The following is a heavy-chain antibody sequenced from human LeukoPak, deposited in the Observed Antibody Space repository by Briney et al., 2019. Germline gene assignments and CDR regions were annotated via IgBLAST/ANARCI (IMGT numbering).Heavy chain of an antibody. CDR2: ISSSSSYI. D-gene: IGHD5-18*01. Sequence: GGSLRLSCAASGFTFSSYSMNWVRQAPGKGLEWVSSISSSSSYIYYADSVKGRFTISRDNAKNSLYLQMNSLRAEDTAVYYCAREGSYSYGPTSIDYWGQGTLVTVSS. CDR1: GFTFSSYS. CDR3: AREGSYSYGPTSIDY. V-gene: IGHV3-21*01. J-gene: IGHJ4*02.